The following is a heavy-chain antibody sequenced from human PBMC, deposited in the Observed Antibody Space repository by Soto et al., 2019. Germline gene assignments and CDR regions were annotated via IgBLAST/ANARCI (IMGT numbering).Heavy chain of an antibody. Sequence: QVQLVQSGAEVKKPGSSVKVSCKASGGTFSSYTISWVRQAPGQGLEWMGRIIPILGIANYAQKFQGRVTITADKSTSTAYMELSSLRSEDTAVYYGASRNYGSGSSVYFQHWGQGTLVTVSS. D-gene: IGHD3-10*01. V-gene: IGHV1-69*02. J-gene: IGHJ1*01. CDR3: ASRNYGSGSSVYFQH. CDR2: IIPILGIA. CDR1: GGTFSSYT.